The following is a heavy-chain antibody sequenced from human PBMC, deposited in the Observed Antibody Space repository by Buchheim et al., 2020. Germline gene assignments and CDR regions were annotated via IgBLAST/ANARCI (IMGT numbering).Heavy chain of an antibody. Sequence: QVQLQESGPGLVKPSETLSLTCTVSGGSISSYYWSWIRQPPGKGLEWIGYIYYSGSTNYNPSLKSRVTISVDPSQHKFPLKLSSVTAADTAVYYCARVTRIAARPEAIDYWGQGTL. V-gene: IGHV4-59*01. CDR3: ARVTRIAARPEAIDY. CDR2: IYYSGST. CDR1: GGSISSYY. D-gene: IGHD6-6*01. J-gene: IGHJ4*02.